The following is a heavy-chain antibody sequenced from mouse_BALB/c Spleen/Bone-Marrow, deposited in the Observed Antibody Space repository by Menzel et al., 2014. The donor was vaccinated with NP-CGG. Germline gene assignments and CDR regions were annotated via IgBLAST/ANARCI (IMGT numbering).Heavy chain of an antibody. CDR3: ARRGTGVDY. Sequence: QVQLQQSGAELVRPGTSVKISCKASGYTFTNYWLGWVKQRPGRGLEWIGDIYPRVGYTNYNEKFKGKATLTADTSSSTAYMQLSSLTSEDSAVYFCARRGTGVDYWGQGTTLTVSS. V-gene: IGHV1-63*02. CDR1: GYTFTNYW. J-gene: IGHJ2*01. D-gene: IGHD4-1*01. CDR2: IYPRVGYT.